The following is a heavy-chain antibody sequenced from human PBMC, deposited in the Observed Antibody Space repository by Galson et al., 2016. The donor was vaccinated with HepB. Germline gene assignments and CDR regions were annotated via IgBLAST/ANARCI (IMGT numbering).Heavy chain of an antibody. D-gene: IGHD3-22*01. V-gene: IGHV4-59*01. CDR3: ARDSYRDSSGYFFDTFDI. CDR2: IYHSGST. Sequence: SETLSLTCTVSGGSISSYYWSWIRQPPGKGLEWIGYIYHSGSTNSNPSLKSRVTISIDTSKNQFSLKLSSVTAADTAVYYCARDSYRDSSGYFFDTFDIWGQGTMITVSS. J-gene: IGHJ3*02. CDR1: GGSISSYY.